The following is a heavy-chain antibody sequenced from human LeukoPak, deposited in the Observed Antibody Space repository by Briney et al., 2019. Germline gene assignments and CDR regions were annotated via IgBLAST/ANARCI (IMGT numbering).Heavy chain of an antibody. CDR1: GFPLCSYW. CDR3: ARDIAAAGLFFDY. J-gene: IGHJ4*02. D-gene: IGHD6-13*01. CDR2: MKYDGSEK. V-gene: IGHV3-7*01. Sequence: GGSLRLSFAAYGFPLCSYWMGWVPLAPGRGLGWVANMKYDGSEKDYVDSVKGRFTISRDNAKNSLYLQMNSLRAEDTAVYYCARDIAAAGLFFDYWGQGTLVTVSS.